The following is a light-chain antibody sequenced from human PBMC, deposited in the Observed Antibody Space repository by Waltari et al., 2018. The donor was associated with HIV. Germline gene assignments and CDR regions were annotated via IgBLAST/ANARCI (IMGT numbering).Light chain of an antibody. V-gene: IGKV1-39*01. CDR3: QQSYSTLFT. J-gene: IGKJ3*01. CDR1: QSISIS. CDR2: AAS. Sequence: DIQMTQSPSSLSASVGDRVTITCRASQSISISLNWYQQKPGKAPKLLIYAASSLQSGVPSRFSGSASGTDFTLTISSLQPEDFATYYCQQSYSTLFTFGPGTKVDIK.